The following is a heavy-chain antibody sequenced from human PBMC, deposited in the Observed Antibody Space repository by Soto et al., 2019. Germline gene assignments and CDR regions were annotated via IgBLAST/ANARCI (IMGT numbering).Heavy chain of an antibody. Sequence: SETLSLTCTVSGGSISSGDYYWSWIRQPPGKGLEWIGYIYYSGSTYYNSSLKSRVTISVDTSKNQFSLKLSSVTAADTAVYYCARDLSPDSSGYSDWFDPWGQGTLVTVSS. CDR3: ARDLSPDSSGYSDWFDP. V-gene: IGHV4-30-4*01. D-gene: IGHD3-22*01. J-gene: IGHJ5*02. CDR2: IYYSGST. CDR1: GGSISSGDYY.